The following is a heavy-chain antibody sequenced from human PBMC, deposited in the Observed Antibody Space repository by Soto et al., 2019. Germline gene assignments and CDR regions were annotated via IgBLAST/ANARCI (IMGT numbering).Heavy chain of an antibody. CDR2: IYYNGST. CDR1: GGSISSYS. CDR3: ARQGAMWWGWFDP. V-gene: IGHV4-59*08. D-gene: IGHD2-21*01. Sequence: QVQLQESGPGLVKPAETLSLTCTVSGGSISSYSWSWIWQPPGKGLVWIGYIYYNGSTTYNPSLMSLVNISVDTSKDPVSLKLSSVTAADTAVDSWARQGAMWWGWFDPCGQGTLVTVSS. J-gene: IGHJ5*02.